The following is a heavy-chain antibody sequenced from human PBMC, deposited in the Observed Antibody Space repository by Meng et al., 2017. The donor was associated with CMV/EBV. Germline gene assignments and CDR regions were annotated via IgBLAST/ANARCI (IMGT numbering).Heavy chain of an antibody. CDR2: ISGSGGST. Sequence: GGSLRLSCAASGFTFSSYAMSWVRQAPGKGLEWVSAISGSGGSTYYADSVKGRFTISRDNSKNALYLQMNSLRAEDTAVYYCAKGIFGVVGAGYYYYHGMDVWGQGTTVTVSS. J-gene: IGHJ6*02. V-gene: IGHV3-23*01. CDR1: GFTFSSYA. D-gene: IGHD3-3*01. CDR3: AKGIFGVVGAGYYYYHGMDV.